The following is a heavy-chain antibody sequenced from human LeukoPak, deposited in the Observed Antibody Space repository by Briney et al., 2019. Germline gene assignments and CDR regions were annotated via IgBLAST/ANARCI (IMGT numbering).Heavy chain of an antibody. CDR2: ISGSGGST. D-gene: IGHD3-22*01. J-gene: IGHJ4*02. CDR1: GFTFSSYA. CDR3: AKDQGYYYDGSGYLSYFDY. Sequence: GGSLRLSCAASGFTFSSYAMSWVRQAPGKGLEWVSAISGSGGSTYYADSVKGRFTISRDNSKNTLYLQMNSLRAEDTAVYYCAKDQGYYYDGSGYLSYFDYWGQGTLVTVSS. V-gene: IGHV3-23*01.